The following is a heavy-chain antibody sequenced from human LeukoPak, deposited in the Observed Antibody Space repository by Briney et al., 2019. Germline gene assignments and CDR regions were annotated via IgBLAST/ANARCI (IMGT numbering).Heavy chain of an antibody. J-gene: IGHJ4*02. D-gene: IGHD3-10*01. V-gene: IGHV1-2*02. CDR3: ARDWITMVRGVIIPFDY. CDR1: GYTFTGYY. CDR2: INPNSGGT. Sequence: ASVKVSCKASGYTFTGYYMHWVRQAPGQGLEWMGWINPNSGGTNYAQKFQGRGTMTRDTSISTAYMELSRLRSDDTAVYYCARDWITMVRGVIIPFDYWGQGTLVTVSS.